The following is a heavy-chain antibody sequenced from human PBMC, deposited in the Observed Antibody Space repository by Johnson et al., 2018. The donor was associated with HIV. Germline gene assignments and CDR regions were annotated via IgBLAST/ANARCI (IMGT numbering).Heavy chain of an antibody. J-gene: IGHJ3*02. V-gene: IGHV3-30*04. Sequence: QVQLVESGGGVVQPGRSLRLSCAASGFTFSSYAMHWVRQAPGKGLEWVAVISYDGSNKYYAQSVKGRFTISRDNSKKTLNLQMNSLRAEDTAVYNCARDLVGGSYLLGAFDIWGQGTMVTVSS. CDR2: ISYDGSNK. CDR1: GFTFSSYA. CDR3: ARDLVGGSYLLGAFDI. D-gene: IGHD1-26*01.